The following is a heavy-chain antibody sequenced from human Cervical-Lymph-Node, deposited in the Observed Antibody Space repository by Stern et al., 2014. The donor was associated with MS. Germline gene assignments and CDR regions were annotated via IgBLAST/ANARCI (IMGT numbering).Heavy chain of an antibody. CDR3: ARQTTAWASDV. Sequence: VQLVQSGAELIRPGESLKISCQGSGFKFSIYWIAWVRQMPGKGLEWMGIIYRGDSETRYSPSFQGQVTMSADKSTSTAYLQWSSLNASDTAMYFCARQTTAWASDVWGQGTLVTVSS. J-gene: IGHJ4*02. D-gene: IGHD1-14*01. V-gene: IGHV5-51*01. CDR1: GFKFSIYW. CDR2: IYRGDSET.